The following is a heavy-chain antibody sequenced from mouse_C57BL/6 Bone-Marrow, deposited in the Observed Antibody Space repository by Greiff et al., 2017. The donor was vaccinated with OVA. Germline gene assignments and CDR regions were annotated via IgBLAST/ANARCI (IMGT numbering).Heavy chain of an antibody. CDR3: ARWGETYDYEDYAMDY. D-gene: IGHD2-4*01. CDR2: IYPGSGNT. Sequence: VQLQQSGAELVRPGASVKLSCKASGYTFTDYYINWVKQRPGQGLEWIARIYPGSGNTYYNEKFKGKATLTAEKSSSTAYMQLSSLTSEDSAVYFCARWGETYDYEDYAMDYWGQGTSVTVSS. J-gene: IGHJ4*01. V-gene: IGHV1-76*01. CDR1: GYTFTDYY.